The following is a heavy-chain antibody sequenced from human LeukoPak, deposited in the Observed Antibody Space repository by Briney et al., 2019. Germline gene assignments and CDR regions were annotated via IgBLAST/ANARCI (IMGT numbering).Heavy chain of an antibody. CDR2: INHSGST. V-gene: IGHV4-34*01. CDR1: GGSLNGYY. CDR3: ARIAVAGTIYY. J-gene: IGHJ4*02. Sequence: SETLSLTCAVYGGSLNGYYWSWIRQPPGKRLEWIGEINHSGSTNYNPSLKSRVTISVDASKNEFSLKLSSVTAADTAVYYCARIAVAGTIYYWGQGTLVTVSS. D-gene: IGHD6-19*01.